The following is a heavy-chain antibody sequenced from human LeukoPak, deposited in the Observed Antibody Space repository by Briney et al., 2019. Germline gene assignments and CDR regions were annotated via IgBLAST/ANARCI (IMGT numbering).Heavy chain of an antibody. V-gene: IGHV4-34*01. J-gene: IGHJ4*02. CDR3: ARVGGSGSFDY. Sequence: PSETLSLTCAVYGGSFSGYYWSWIRQPPGKGLEWIGEINHSGSTNYNPPLKSRVTISVDTSKNQFSLKLSSVTAADTAVYYCARVGGSGSFDYWGQGTLVTVSS. D-gene: IGHD3-10*01. CDR1: GGSFSGYY. CDR2: INHSGST.